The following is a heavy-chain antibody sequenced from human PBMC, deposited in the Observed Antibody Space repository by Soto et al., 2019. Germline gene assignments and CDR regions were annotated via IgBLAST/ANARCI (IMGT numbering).Heavy chain of an antibody. CDR2: ITETGGDT. J-gene: IGHJ6*02. CDR3: TKASSDRNHMEV. V-gene: IGHV3-23*01. Sequence: GALRLSCAAFGYTCGNFVMRWVRQTPGKGLEWVPTITETGGDTYYTDSVKGRFTISRDNSKNTLYLQMTSLRAEDTALYYCTKASSDRNHMEVWGPGTTVTVSS. CDR1: GYTCGNFV.